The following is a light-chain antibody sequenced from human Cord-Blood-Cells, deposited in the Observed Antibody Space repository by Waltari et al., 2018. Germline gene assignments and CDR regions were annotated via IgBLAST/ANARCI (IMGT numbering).Light chain of an antibody. CDR2: DAS. J-gene: IGKJ4*01. Sequence: IVLTQSPVTLSLSPGERATPSCNASQCVSSYLAWYQQKPGQAPRLLIYDASNRATGIPARFSGSGSGTDFTLTISSLEPEDFAVYYCQQRSNWPLTFGGGTKVEIK. CDR1: QCVSSY. V-gene: IGKV3-11*01. CDR3: QQRSNWPLT.